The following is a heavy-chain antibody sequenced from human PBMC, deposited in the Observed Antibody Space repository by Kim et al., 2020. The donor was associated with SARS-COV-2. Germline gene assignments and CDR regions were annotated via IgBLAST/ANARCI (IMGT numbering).Heavy chain of an antibody. V-gene: IGHV4-34*01. CDR1: GGSFSGYY. Sequence: SETLSLTCAVYGGSFSGYYWSWIRQPPGKGLEWIWEINHSGSTNYNPSLKSRVTISVDTSKNQFSLKLSSVTAADTAVYYCARIYYGSGSYYNLYNWFDP. J-gene: IGHJ5*02. D-gene: IGHD3-10*01. CDR3: ARIYYGSGSYYNLYNWFDP. CDR2: INHSGST.